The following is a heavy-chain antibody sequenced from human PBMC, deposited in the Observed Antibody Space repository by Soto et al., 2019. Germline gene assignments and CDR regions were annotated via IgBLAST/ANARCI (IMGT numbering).Heavy chain of an antibody. CDR2: ISAYNGNT. Sequence: ASVKVSCKASGYTFTSYGISWVRQAPGQGLEWMGWISAYNGNTNYAQKLQGRVTMTTDTSTSTAYMELRSLRSDDTAVYYCARDQRRVVVTANYDYWGQGTLVTVSS. J-gene: IGHJ4*02. V-gene: IGHV1-18*01. D-gene: IGHD2-21*02. CDR1: GYTFTSYG. CDR3: ARDQRRVVVTANYDY.